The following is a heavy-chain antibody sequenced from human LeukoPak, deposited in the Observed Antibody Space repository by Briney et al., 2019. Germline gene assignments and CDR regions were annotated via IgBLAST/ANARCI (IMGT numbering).Heavy chain of an antibody. V-gene: IGHV4-39*07. CDR3: ARTGYYYDSSGYPMDV. J-gene: IGHJ6*02. D-gene: IGHD3-22*01. CDR2: IYYSGST. CDR1: GGSISSSSYY. Sequence: PSETLSLTCTVSGGSISSSSYYWGWIRQPPGKGLEWIGSIYYSGSTYYNPSLKSRVTISVDTSKNQFSLKLSSVTAADTAVYYCARTGYYYDSSGYPMDVWGQGTTVTVSS.